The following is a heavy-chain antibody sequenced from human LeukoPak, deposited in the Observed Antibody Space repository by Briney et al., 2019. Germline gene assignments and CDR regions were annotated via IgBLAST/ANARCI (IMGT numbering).Heavy chain of an antibody. CDR2: LDGSGGSI. CDR3: AKDSPILTV. Sequence: PGGSLRLSCAASGFSFATHAMSGAGRGPGRGREWVSALDGSGGSIYYADSVKGRFTISRDNSKNTLFLQMNSLRAEDTAVYYCAKDSPILTVWGQGTMVTVSS. V-gene: IGHV3-23*01. CDR1: GFSFATHA. D-gene: IGHD3-9*01. J-gene: IGHJ3*01.